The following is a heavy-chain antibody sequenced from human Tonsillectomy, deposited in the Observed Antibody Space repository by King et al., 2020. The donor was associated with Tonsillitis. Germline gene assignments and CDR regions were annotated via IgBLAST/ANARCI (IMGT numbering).Heavy chain of an antibody. V-gene: IGHV4-30-4*07. CDR1: GGSISSGGYS. D-gene: IGHD4-17*01. CDR3: AREGPMTTVTTAEYYYYGMDV. CDR2: IYYSGST. Sequence: VQLQESGPGLVKPSQTLSLTCAVSGGSISSGGYSWSWIRQPPGKGLEWIGYIYYSGSTYYNPSLKSRVTISVDTSKNQFSLKLSSVTAADTAVYYCAREGPMTTVTTAEYYYYGMDVWGQGTTVTVSS. J-gene: IGHJ6*02.